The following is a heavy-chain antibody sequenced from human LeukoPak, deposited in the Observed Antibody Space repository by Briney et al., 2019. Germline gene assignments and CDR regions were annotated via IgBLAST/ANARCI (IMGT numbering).Heavy chain of an antibody. CDR2: IYYSGST. Sequence: SETLSLTCTVSGGSISSYYWSWIRQPPGKGLEWIGYIYYSGSTNYNPSLKSRVTILVDTSKNQFSLKLSSVTAADTAVYYCASLYYYDSSGYSYYFDYWGQGTLVTVSS. V-gene: IGHV4-59*08. D-gene: IGHD3-22*01. CDR1: GGSISSYY. J-gene: IGHJ4*02. CDR3: ASLYYYDSSGYSYYFDY.